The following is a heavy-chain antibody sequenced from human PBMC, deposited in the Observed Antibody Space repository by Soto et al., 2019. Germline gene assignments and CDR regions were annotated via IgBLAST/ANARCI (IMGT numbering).Heavy chain of an antibody. CDR2: ISGHNGNT. Sequence: ASVKVSCKASGYTFTNHGISWVRQAPGQGLEWLGWISGHNGNTKYAQRLQGRVTMTTDTSTSTAYMELRSLKSDDTAVYYCARDLYPLAYYFDYWGQGTLVTVSS. CDR3: ARDLYPLAYYFDY. J-gene: IGHJ4*02. V-gene: IGHV1-18*01. CDR1: GYTFTNHG.